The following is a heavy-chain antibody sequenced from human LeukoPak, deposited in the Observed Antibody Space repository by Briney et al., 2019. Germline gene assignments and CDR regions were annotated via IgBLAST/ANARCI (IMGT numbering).Heavy chain of an antibody. CDR2: MNPNSGNT. CDR1: GYTFTTYD. CDR3: ARANYYGSGKKDLDY. V-gene: IGHV1-8*01. J-gene: IGHJ4*02. D-gene: IGHD3-10*01. Sequence: ASVKVSCKASGYTFTTYDINWVRQATGQGLEWMGWMNPNSGNTGYAQKFQGRVTMTRNTSMSTAYMELNSLRSENTAVYYCARANYYGSGKKDLDYWGQGTLVTVSS.